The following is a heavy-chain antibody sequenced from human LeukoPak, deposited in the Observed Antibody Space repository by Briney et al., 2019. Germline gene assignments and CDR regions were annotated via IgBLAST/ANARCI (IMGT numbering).Heavy chain of an antibody. CDR2: INPSGGST. Sequence: ASVKVSCKASGYTFTSYYMHWVRQAPGQGLEWMGIINPSGGSTSYAQKFQGRVTMTRDTSTSTVYVELSSLRSEDTAVYYCARVATTPPFFDYWGQGTLVTVSS. CDR1: GYTFTSYY. CDR3: ARVATTPPFFDY. V-gene: IGHV1-46*01. J-gene: IGHJ4*02. D-gene: IGHD1-26*01.